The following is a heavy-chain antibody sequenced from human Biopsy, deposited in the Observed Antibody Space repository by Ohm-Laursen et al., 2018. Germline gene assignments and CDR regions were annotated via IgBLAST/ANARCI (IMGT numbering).Heavy chain of an antibody. Sequence: TLSLICTVSGGSFTGHYWSWIRQPPGKGLEWIGHIPCTGYTSYNASLKSRVTISVDTSRNHFSLRLSSLTASDTAVYYCARGSNDFGGLYFPCWGQGTLLTVSS. J-gene: IGHJ4*02. D-gene: IGHD4-23*01. CDR3: ARGSNDFGGLYFPC. CDR2: IPCTGYT. CDR1: GGSFTGHY. V-gene: IGHV4-59*11.